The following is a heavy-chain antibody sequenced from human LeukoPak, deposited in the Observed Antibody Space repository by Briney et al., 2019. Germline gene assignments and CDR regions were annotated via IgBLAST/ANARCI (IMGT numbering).Heavy chain of an antibody. CDR2: IISSGGIV. D-gene: IGHD2-2*02. CDR3: ARGRLYGKYDY. J-gene: IGHJ4*02. Sequence: GGSLRLSCAASGFIFSGYSMNWVRQAPGKGLEWISDIISSGGIVYYADSVKGRFTISRDNAKDSLYLQMNSLRAEDTAVYYCARGRLYGKYDYWGPGTLVTVSS. V-gene: IGHV3-48*01. CDR1: GFIFSGYS.